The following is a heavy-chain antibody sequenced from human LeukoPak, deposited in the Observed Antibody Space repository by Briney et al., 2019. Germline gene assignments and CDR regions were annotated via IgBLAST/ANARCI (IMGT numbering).Heavy chain of an antibody. CDR3: ARGNTGAFDY. V-gene: IGHV3-7*03. J-gene: IGHJ4*02. D-gene: IGHD7-27*01. CDR1: GFTFSNYD. CDR2: IKQDGSEK. Sequence: GRSLRLSCAASGFTFSNYDMTWVRQAQGKGLEWVANIKQDGSEKYYVDSVKGRFTISRDNAKNSLYLQMNSLRAEDTAVYYCARGNTGAFDYWGQGTLVTVSS.